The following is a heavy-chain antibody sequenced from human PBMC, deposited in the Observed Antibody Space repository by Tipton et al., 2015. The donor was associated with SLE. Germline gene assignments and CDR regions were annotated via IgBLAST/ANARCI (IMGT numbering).Heavy chain of an antibody. CDR2: IYYTGST. J-gene: IGHJ6*03. V-gene: IGHV4-59*01. Sequence: GLVKPSEVLSLTCTVSGGSISSYYWSWIRQPPGKGLEWIGYIYYTGSTNYNPSLKGRVTISLDMSKNQFSLQLSSVTAADTAFYYCARNSPSYYSYFYMDVWGRGTTVTVSS. CDR3: ARNSPSYYSYFYMDV. CDR1: GGSISSYY. D-gene: IGHD4-11*01.